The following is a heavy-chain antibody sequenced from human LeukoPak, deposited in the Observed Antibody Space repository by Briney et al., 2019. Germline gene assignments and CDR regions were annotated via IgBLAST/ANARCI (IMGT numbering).Heavy chain of an antibody. Sequence: SETLSLTCTVSGGSISSYYWSWIRQPPGKGLEWIGYIYYSGSTNYNPSLKSRVTISVDTSKNQFSLKLSSVTAADTAVCYCARAHHYYDSSGYYPNWFDPWGQGTLVTVSS. CDR3: ARAHHYYDSSGYYPNWFDP. CDR2: IYYSGST. J-gene: IGHJ5*02. D-gene: IGHD3-22*01. CDR1: GGSISSYY. V-gene: IGHV4-59*01.